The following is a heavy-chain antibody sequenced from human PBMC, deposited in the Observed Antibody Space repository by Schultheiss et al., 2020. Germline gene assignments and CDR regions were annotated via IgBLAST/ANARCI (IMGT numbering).Heavy chain of an antibody. V-gene: IGHV3-9*01. J-gene: IGHJ4*02. CDR1: GFTFDDYA. CDR2: ISWNSGSI. Sequence: GGSLRLSCAASGFTFDDYAMHWVRQAPGKGLEWVSGISWNSGSIGYADSVKGRFTISRDNAKNSLYLQMNSLRAEDTALYYCAKAGYEAATEFDYWGQGTLVNVYS. CDR3: AKAGYEAATEFDY. D-gene: IGHD6-13*01.